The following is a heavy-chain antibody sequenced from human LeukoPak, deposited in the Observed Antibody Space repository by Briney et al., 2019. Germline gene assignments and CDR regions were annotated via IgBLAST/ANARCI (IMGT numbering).Heavy chain of an antibody. CDR2: IIPIFGTA. D-gene: IGHD3-3*01. Sequence: ASVNVSCKASGGTFSIYAISWVRQAPGQGLEWMGGIIPIFGTANYAQKFQGRVTITADESTSTAYMELSSLRSEDTAVYYCARESPSGSTYDYWGQGTLVTVSS. CDR1: GGTFSIYA. V-gene: IGHV1-69*13. J-gene: IGHJ4*02. CDR3: ARESPSGSTYDY.